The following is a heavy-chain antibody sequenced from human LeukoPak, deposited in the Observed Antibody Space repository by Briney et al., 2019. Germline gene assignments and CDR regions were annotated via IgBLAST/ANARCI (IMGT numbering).Heavy chain of an antibody. CDR2: IYSGGST. J-gene: IGHJ3*02. CDR1: GFTVSNNY. D-gene: IGHD3-10*01. Sequence: GGSLRLSCAASGFTVSNNYMSWVRQAPGKGLEWVSVIYSGGSTYYADSVKGRFTISRDNSKNTLYLQMNSLRAEDTAVYYCATREADYYGSGNADAFDIWGQGTMVTVSS. V-gene: IGHV3-53*01. CDR3: ATREADYYGSGNADAFDI.